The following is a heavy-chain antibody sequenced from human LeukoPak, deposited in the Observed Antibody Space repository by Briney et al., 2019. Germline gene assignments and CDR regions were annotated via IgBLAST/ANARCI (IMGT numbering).Heavy chain of an antibody. CDR1: GFTFTSYG. CDR2: IWYDGSNK. V-gene: IGHV3-33*01. Sequence: PGRSLRLSCAASGFTFTSYGVHWVRQAPGKGLEWVAVIWYDGSNKFYADSVKGRFTISRDNSKNMMYLQMNSLGAEDTAVYYCASALDSLDRSSCLDYWGQGTQVTVS. D-gene: IGHD6-13*01. CDR3: ASALDSLDRSSCLDY. J-gene: IGHJ4*02.